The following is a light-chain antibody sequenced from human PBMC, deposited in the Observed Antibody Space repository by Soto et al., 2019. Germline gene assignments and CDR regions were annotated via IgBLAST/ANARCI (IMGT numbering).Light chain of an antibody. J-gene: IGLJ1*01. CDR1: SSDVGGYNY. V-gene: IGLV2-11*01. CDR3: CAFAGSSTYV. CDR2: DVI. Sequence: QSVLTQPRSVSRSPGQSVTISCTGTSSDVGGYNYVSWYQQHPGKAPKLMIYDVIKRPSGVPDRFSGSKSGNTASLTISGLQAADEADYYCCAFAGSSTYVFGTGTKVTVL.